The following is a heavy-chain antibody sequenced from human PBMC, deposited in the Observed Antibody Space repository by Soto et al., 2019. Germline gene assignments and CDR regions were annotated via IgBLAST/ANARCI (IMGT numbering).Heavy chain of an antibody. D-gene: IGHD4-17*01. Sequence: GGSLRLSCAASEFTFSNYAMIWVRQAPGRGLEWVSGISGDAAKTLYADSVKGRFTISRDNSKNTLYLEMSSLRAEDAALYYCAKTESPTGASFRSFDSWGQGTLVTVSS. J-gene: IGHJ4*02. V-gene: IGHV3-23*01. CDR1: EFTFSNYA. CDR2: ISGDAAKT. CDR3: AKTESPTGASFRSFDS.